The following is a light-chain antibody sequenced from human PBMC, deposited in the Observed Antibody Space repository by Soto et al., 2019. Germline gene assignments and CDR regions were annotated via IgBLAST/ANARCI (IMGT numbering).Light chain of an antibody. J-gene: IGKJ4*01. CDR2: AAS. CDR3: QQRNSYPLT. CDR1: QGISNY. Sequence: DIQLTQSPSFLPASVGDRVTITCRASQGISNYLAWYQQKPWKAPRLLIYAASTLQRGASSRFSGSGSGTESALTISSLQPEDFATYCCQQRNSYPLTFGGGTKVEIK. V-gene: IGKV1-9*01.